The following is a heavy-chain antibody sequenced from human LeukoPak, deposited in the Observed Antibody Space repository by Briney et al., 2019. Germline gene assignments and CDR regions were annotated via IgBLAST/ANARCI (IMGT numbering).Heavy chain of an antibody. CDR2: IIHIFGTA. Sequence: ASVKVSCKASGGTFSSYAISWVRQAPGQGLEWMGGIIHIFGTANYAQKFQGRVTITADESTSTAYMELSSLRSEDTAVYYCARDSKVMSADPYYYYYMDVWGKGTTVTISS. CDR1: GGTFSSYA. J-gene: IGHJ6*03. D-gene: IGHD2-2*01. CDR3: ARDSKVMSADPYYYYYMDV. V-gene: IGHV1-69*13.